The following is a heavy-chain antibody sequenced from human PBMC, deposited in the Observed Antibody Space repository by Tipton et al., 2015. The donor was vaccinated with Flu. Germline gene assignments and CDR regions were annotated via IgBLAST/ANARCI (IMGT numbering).Heavy chain of an antibody. V-gene: IGHV3-30*02. CDR1: GFTFRTNG. CDR2: IRSDETTE. J-gene: IGHJ4*02. D-gene: IGHD3-10*01. CDR3: VRAIAASGSF. Sequence: GSLRLSCAASGFTFRTNGMHWVRQAPGEGLEWVAHIRSDETTEYADSVKGRFTLSRDNAKNSVSLQMSNLRVEDTAVYYCVRAIAASGSFWGQGTLVTVSS.